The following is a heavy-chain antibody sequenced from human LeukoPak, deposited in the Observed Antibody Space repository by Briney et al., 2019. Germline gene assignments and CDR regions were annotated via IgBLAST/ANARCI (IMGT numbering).Heavy chain of an antibody. CDR3: ANTPQLWTQFDY. Sequence: GGSLRLSCAASGFTFSSYGMHWVRQAPGKGLEWVAVISYDGSNKYYAVSVRGRFTISRDNSKNTLYLQMDSLRAEDTAVYYCANTPQLWTQFDYWGQGTLVTVSS. CDR2: ISYDGSNK. V-gene: IGHV3-30*18. D-gene: IGHD1-1*01. J-gene: IGHJ4*02. CDR1: GFTFSSYG.